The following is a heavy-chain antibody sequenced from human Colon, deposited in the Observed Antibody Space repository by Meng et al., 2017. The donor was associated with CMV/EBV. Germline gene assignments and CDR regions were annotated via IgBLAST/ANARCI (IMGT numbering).Heavy chain of an antibody. CDR2: ISPDGSEV. D-gene: IGHD2-2*01. J-gene: IGHJ4*02. CDR1: GFRFSNYW. CDR3: ARDREPSGWYQLPNDY. V-gene: IGHV3-7*01. Sequence: GGFLRLSCAASGFRFSNYWMSWVRQAPGKGLEWVANISPDGSEVGYVDSVKGRFTISRDNAKSSLRLQMNSLRAEDSAVYYCARDREPSGWYQLPNDYWGQGTLVTVSS.